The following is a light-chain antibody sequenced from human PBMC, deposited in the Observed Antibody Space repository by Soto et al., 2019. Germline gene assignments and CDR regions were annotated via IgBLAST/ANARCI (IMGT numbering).Light chain of an antibody. Sequence: EIVLTQSPATLSVSPGERATLSCRASQSVRSNLAWYQQKPGQAPRLLIYGASTRATGIPARFSGSGSVTEFTLTISSLQSEDFAVYYCQQYSNWPPGTFGQGTKVDIK. CDR1: QSVRSN. CDR3: QQYSNWPPGT. V-gene: IGKV3-15*01. J-gene: IGKJ1*01. CDR2: GAS.